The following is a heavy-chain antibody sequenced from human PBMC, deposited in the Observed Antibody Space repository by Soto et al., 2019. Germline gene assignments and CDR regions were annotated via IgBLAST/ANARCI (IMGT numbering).Heavy chain of an antibody. D-gene: IGHD2-15*01. CDR3: ARHPGYCSGSNCHGYYTMDV. CDR1: DGYISNSSYY. V-gene: IGHV4-39*01. CDR2: IYYGVNT. J-gene: IGHJ6*02. Sequence: PSETMSLTCTVSDGYISNSSYYRGWIRQPPGKGLEWIGRIYYGVNTYYNPSLESRVTISVDTSKNQFSLELSSVTAADTAVYSCARHPGYCSGSNCHGYYTMDVWGQGTTVTVSS.